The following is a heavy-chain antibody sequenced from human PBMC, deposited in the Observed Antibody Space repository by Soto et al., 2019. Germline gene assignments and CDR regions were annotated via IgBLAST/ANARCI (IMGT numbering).Heavy chain of an antibody. Sequence: GGSLRLSCAASGFTFSSYGMHWVRQAPGKGLEWVAVIWYDGSNKYYADSVKGRFTISRDNSKNTLYLQMNSLRAEDTAVYYCARDVTMVRGVIVDPFDYWGQGTLVTVSS. D-gene: IGHD3-10*01. CDR2: IWYDGSNK. J-gene: IGHJ4*02. CDR3: ARDVTMVRGVIVDPFDY. V-gene: IGHV3-33*01. CDR1: GFTFSSYG.